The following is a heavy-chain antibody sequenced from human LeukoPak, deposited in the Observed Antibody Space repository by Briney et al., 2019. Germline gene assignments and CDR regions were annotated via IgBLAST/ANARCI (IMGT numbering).Heavy chain of an antibody. CDR3: ARAAPYCGGDCYSSPFDY. CDR1: GFTFSSYS. J-gene: IGHJ4*02. CDR2: ISSSSSYI. V-gene: IGHV3-21*01. Sequence: GGSLRLSCAASGFTFSSYSMNWVRQAPGKGLEWVSSISSSSSYIYYADSVKGRFTISRDNAKNSLYLQMNSLRAEDTAVYYRARAAPYCGGDCYSSPFDYWGQGTLVTVSS. D-gene: IGHD2-21*02.